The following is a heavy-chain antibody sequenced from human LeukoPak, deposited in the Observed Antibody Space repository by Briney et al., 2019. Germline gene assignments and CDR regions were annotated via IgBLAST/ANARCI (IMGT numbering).Heavy chain of an antibody. CDR2: ISSSGSTI. D-gene: IGHD3-16*01. CDR1: GFTFSSYN. V-gene: IGHV3-48*04. CDR3: ARDRWSAIMGGLYYFDY. Sequence: GGSLTLSCAASGFTFSSYNMNWVRQAPGKGLEWVSYISSSGSTIYYADSVKGRFTISRDNAKNSLYLQMNSLRAEDTAVYYCARDRWSAIMGGLYYFDYWGQGTLVTVSS. J-gene: IGHJ4*02.